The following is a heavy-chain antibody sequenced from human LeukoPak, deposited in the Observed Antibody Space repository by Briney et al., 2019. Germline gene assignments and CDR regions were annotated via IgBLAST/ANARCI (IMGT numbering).Heavy chain of an antibody. D-gene: IGHD3-22*01. CDR1: GFTFSSYA. CDR3: AKSDYYDSSGYYYGSDY. CDR2: ISGSGGST. V-gene: IGHV3-23*01. Sequence: GGSLRLSCAASGFTFSSYAMTWARQAPGKGLEWVSGISGSGGSTYYADSVKGRFTNSRDNSKNTLYVQMNSLRAEDTAVYYCAKSDYYDSSGYYYGSDYWGQGTLVTVSS. J-gene: IGHJ4*02.